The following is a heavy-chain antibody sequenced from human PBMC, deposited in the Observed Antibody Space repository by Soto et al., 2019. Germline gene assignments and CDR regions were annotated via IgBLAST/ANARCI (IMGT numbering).Heavy chain of an antibody. CDR1: GASISNYY. Sequence: QVPLQESGPGLVKPSETLSLTCTVSGASISNYYWSWIRQSPGKGLEWIGYIYQSGSTNYNPSLKSRVTISEDTSNNHFSLKLRSVTAADTALYYCARHWASVSDSGSYTFDIWGQGTMVTVSS. D-gene: IGHD3-10*01. CDR2: IYQSGST. V-gene: IGHV4-59*08. J-gene: IGHJ3*02. CDR3: ARHWASVSDSGSYTFDI.